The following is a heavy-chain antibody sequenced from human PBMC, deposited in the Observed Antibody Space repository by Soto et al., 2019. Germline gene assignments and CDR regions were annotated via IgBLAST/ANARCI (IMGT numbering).Heavy chain of an antibody. J-gene: IGHJ4*02. CDR2: INPNGGST. CDR1: GYTFSSYY. CDR3: ARDLASETGTTX. Sequence: QVQLVQSGAEVKKPGASVKVSCKASGYTFSSYYIHWVRQAPGQGLEWMGIINPNGGSTSYAQKFQGRVTMTRDTSTSTVYMELSSLRSEDTAVYYCARDLASETGTTXWGQGTLVXVSX. V-gene: IGHV1-46*01. D-gene: IGHD1-7*01.